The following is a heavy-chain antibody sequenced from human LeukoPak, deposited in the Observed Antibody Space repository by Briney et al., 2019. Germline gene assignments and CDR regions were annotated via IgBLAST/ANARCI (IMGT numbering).Heavy chain of an antibody. D-gene: IGHD3-3*01. CDR3: ARGDLKSDWFDP. CDR2: IYTSGST. CDR1: GGSISGYY. J-gene: IGHJ5*02. Sequence: SETLSLTCTVSGGSISGYYWSWIRQPAGKGLEWIGRIYTSGSTNYNPSLKSRVTISADTSKNQFSLKLRSVTAADTAVYYCARGDLKSDWFDPWGQGTLVIVST. V-gene: IGHV4-4*07.